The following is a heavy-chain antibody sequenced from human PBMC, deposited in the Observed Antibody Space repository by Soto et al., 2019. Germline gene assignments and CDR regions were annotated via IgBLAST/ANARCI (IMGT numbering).Heavy chain of an antibody. CDR2: IFPGDSDT. J-gene: IGHJ3*02. D-gene: IGHD3-22*01. CDR1: GYSFTSYC. Sequence: GESLKISCKGSGYSFTSYCIGWVRQMPGKGLEWMGIIFPGDSDTRYSPSFQGQVTISVDKSITTAYLQWSSLKASDTAMYYCATSDYDSSGYYTGRDAFDIWGQGTMVTVSS. V-gene: IGHV5-51*01. CDR3: ATSDYDSSGYYTGRDAFDI.